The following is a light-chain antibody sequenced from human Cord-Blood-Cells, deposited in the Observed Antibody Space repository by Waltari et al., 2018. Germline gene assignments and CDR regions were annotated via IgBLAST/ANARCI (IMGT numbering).Light chain of an antibody. J-gene: IGLJ3*02. V-gene: IGLV2-14*01. Sequence: QSALTQPASVSGSPGQSTTISCTGTSSDVGGYNYVSWYQQHPGKAPKLMIYEVSNRPSGVSNRFSGSKSGNTASLTISGLQAEDEADYYCSSYTSSSTGWVFGGGTKLTVL. CDR3: SSYTSSSTGWV. CDR2: EVS. CDR1: SSDVGGYNY.